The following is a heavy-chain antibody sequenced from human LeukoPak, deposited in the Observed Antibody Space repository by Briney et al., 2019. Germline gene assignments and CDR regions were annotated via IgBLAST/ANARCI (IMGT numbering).Heavy chain of an antibody. CDR3: ARDAAATGTYYFDY. CDR1: GFTFSSYW. Sequence: PGGSLRLSCGASGFTFSSYWMSWVRQAPGKGLEWVGNIKQDGSEKYYVDSVKGRFTISRDNAKNSLYLQMNSLRAEDTAVYYCARDAAATGTYYFDYWGQGTLVTVSS. D-gene: IGHD6-13*01. V-gene: IGHV3-7*01. J-gene: IGHJ4*02. CDR2: IKQDGSEK.